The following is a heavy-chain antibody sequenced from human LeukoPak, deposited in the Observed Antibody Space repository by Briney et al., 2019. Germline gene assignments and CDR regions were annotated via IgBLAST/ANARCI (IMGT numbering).Heavy chain of an antibody. CDR2: ISYDGSNK. CDR1: GFTFSSYA. J-gene: IGHJ4*02. Sequence: GGSLRLSCAASGFTFSSYAMHWVRQAPGKGLEWVAVISYDGSNKYYADSVKGRFTISRDNSKNTLYLQMNSLRAEDTAVYYCARAVVVVAASEYWGQGTLVTVSS. D-gene: IGHD2-15*01. V-gene: IGHV3-30*04. CDR3: ARAVVVVAASEY.